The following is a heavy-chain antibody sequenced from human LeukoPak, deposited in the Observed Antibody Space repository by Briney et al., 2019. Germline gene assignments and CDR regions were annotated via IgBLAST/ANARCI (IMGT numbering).Heavy chain of an antibody. D-gene: IGHD2-15*01. J-gene: IGHJ4*02. Sequence: ASVKVSCKASGYTFTSYGISWVRQAPGQGLEWMGWISAYNGNTNYAQKLQGRVTMTTDTSTSTAYMELRSLRSDDTAVYYCARDSPYCGGGSCYLLMAPFDYWGQGTLVTVSS. CDR3: ARDSPYCGGGSCYLLMAPFDY. V-gene: IGHV1-18*01. CDR1: GYTFTSYG. CDR2: ISAYNGNT.